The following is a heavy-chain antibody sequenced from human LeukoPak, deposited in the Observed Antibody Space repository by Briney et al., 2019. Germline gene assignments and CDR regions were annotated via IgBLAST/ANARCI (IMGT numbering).Heavy chain of an antibody. D-gene: IGHD6-19*01. CDR1: GGSISSYY. V-gene: IGHV4-59*08. CDR2: IYYSGRT. Sequence: SETLSLTCSVSGGSISSYYWSWIRQPPGKGLEWIGYIYYSGRTSYNPSLKGRVTISVDTSKNQFSLKLSSVTAADTAVYYCARRRVAVAGKGYYFDYWGQGTLVTVSS. J-gene: IGHJ4*02. CDR3: ARRRVAVAGKGYYFDY.